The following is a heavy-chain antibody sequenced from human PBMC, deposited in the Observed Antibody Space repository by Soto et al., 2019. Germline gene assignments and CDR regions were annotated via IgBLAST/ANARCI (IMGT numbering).Heavy chain of an antibody. CDR1: GGTFSSYA. D-gene: IGHD6-6*01. Sequence: QVQLVQSGAEVKKPGSSVKVSCKASGGTFSSYAISWVRQAPGQGLEWMGGIIPIFGTANYAQKFQGRVTITADKSTSTAYMELSSLRSEDTAVYYCATYQAAPSPSYYYGMDVWGQGTTVTVSS. CDR3: ATYQAAPSPSYYYGMDV. CDR2: IIPIFGTA. V-gene: IGHV1-69*06. J-gene: IGHJ6*02.